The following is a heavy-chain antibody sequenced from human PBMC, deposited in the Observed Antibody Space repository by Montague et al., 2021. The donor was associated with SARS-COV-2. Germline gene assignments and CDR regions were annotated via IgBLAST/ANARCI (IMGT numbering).Heavy chain of an antibody. Sequence: SETLSLTCTVSGGSISSYYWSWIRQPPGKGLEWIGYIYNSGSTDYNPSLTSRVTISVDTSKNQFSLKLSSVTAAATAVYYCARARITIFGVVSWPAYFDYWGQGTLVTVSS. CDR1: GGSISSYY. CDR2: IYNSGST. V-gene: IGHV4-59*01. CDR3: ARARITIFGVVSWPAYFDY. J-gene: IGHJ4*02. D-gene: IGHD3-3*01.